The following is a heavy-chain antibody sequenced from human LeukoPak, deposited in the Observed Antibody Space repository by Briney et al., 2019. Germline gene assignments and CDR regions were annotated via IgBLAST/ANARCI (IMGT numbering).Heavy chain of an antibody. D-gene: IGHD6-13*01. CDR3: ARCIAAAGTFDY. CDR2: IYYSGST. J-gene: IGHJ4*02. CDR1: GGSMNNYN. V-gene: IGHV4-59*08. Sequence: SETLTLTCTVSGGSMNNYNWSWIRQTPGKGLEWIGYIYYSGSTNYNPSLKSRVTISVDTSRNQFSLKLSSVTAADTAVYYCARCIAAAGTFDYWGQGTLVTVSS.